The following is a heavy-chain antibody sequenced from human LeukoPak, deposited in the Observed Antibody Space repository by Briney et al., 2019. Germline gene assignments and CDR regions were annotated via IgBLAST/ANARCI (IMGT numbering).Heavy chain of an antibody. CDR2: ISYSGST. CDR3: ARDPQRYAFDI. J-gene: IGHJ3*02. CDR1: GGSISSGDYY. D-gene: IGHD5-24*01. Sequence: PSETLSLTCTVSGGSISSGDYYWNWIRQPPGKSLEWIGYISYSGSTYYNPSLKSRVTISVDTSKNQFSLKLSSVTAADTAVYYCARDPQRYAFDIWGQGTMVTVSS. V-gene: IGHV4-30-4*08.